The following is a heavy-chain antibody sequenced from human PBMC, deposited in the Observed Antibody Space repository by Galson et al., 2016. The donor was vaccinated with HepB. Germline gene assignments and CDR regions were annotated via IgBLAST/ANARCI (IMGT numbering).Heavy chain of an antibody. D-gene: IGHD1-1*01. CDR2: IKQDGSEK. Sequence: SLRLSCAASGFTFNSYWMAWVRRAPGKGLEWVANIKQDGSEKYYVDSVKGRFTISRDNAKNSLYLQMNSLRVEDTAVYYCACPTGGNWTDYWGQGTLVTVSS. J-gene: IGHJ4*02. CDR1: GFTFNSYW. V-gene: IGHV3-7*05. CDR3: ACPTGGNWTDY.